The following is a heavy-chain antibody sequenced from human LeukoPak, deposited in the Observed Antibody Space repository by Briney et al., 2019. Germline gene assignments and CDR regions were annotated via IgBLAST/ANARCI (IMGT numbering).Heavy chain of an antibody. CDR3: ARVVYYYYYMDV. J-gene: IGHJ6*03. CDR2: IYYSGST. Sequence: PSQTQSLTCTVSGGSISSGDYYWSWIRQPPGKGLEWIGYIYYSGSTYYNPSLKSRVTISVDTSKNQFSLKLSSVTAADTAVYYCARVVYYYYYMDVWGKGTTVTVSS. CDR1: GGSISSGDYY. V-gene: IGHV4-30-4*08.